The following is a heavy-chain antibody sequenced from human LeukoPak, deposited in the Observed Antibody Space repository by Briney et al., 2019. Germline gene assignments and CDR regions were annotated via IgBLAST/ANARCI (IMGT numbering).Heavy chain of an antibody. CDR3: ATMVQGVHTYFGS. CDR1: GGSISSYY. Sequence: PSETLSLTCTVSGGSISSYYWSWIRQPPGKGLEWIGYICYRGSTNYNPSLKSRVTISQDTSKNQFSLKLSSVTAADTAVYYCATMVQGVHTYFGSWGQGNLVAVSS. V-gene: IGHV4-59*01. D-gene: IGHD3-10*01. CDR2: ICYRGST. J-gene: IGHJ4*02.